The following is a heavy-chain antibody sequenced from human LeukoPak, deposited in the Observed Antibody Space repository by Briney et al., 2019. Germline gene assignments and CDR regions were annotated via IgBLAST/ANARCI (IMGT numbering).Heavy chain of an antibody. D-gene: IGHD3-22*01. V-gene: IGHV4-39*07. CDR3: GRGVIDSSDFYYFDH. Sequence: SETLSLTCTVSGGSISSSSYYWGWIRQPPGKGLEWVGSIYYSGSTYYNPSLKSRVTISVDTSKNQFSLKLSSMTAADTAVYYCGRGVIDSSDFYYFDHWGQGTLVTVSS. J-gene: IGHJ4*02. CDR1: GGSISSSSYY. CDR2: IYYSGST.